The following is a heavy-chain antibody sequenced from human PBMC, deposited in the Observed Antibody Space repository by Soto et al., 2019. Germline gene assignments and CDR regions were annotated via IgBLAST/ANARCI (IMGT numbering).Heavy chain of an antibody. CDR2: ISWNSGNI. CDR1: GFSFDDYA. Sequence: EVQLVEFGGGLILPGMSLRLSCASSGFSFDDYAMHWVRQAPGKGLEWVSVISWNSGNIGYADSVKGRFTISRDNAKGSLYLQMNSLRVEDTALYYCVKDKLNAVFVGAFHIWGQGTMVPASS. CDR3: VKDKLNAVFVGAFHI. D-gene: IGHD2-8*01. J-gene: IGHJ3*02. V-gene: IGHV3-9*01.